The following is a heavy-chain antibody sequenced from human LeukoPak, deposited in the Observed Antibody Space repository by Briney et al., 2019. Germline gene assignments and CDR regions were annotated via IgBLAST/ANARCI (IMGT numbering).Heavy chain of an antibody. J-gene: IGHJ4*01. CDR1: GYTFNIYY. V-gene: IGHV1-46*02. Sequence: ASVKVSCKTSGYTFNIYYMHWVRQAPGHGLEWMGIINPSGGSTTYAQKFQGRVTMTRDTSTTTVYMELNNLKSEDTAVYYCARDGSPARFDYWGHGTLVTVSS. CDR3: ARDGSPARFDY. D-gene: IGHD6-13*01. CDR2: INPSGGST.